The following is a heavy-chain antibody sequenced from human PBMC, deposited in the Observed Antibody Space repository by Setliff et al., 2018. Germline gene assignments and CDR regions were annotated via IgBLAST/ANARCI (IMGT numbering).Heavy chain of an antibody. CDR1: GFTFSDAW. J-gene: IGHJ4*02. D-gene: IGHD6-19*01. CDR3: ARGEDYSSGWHLSYFDY. V-gene: IGHV3-30-3*01. CDR2: ISYDGSNK. Sequence: GSLRLSCAASGFTFSDAWMNWVRQAPGKGLEWVAVISYDGSNKYYADSVKGRFTISRDNSKNTLYLQMNSLRAEDTAVYYCARGEDYSSGWHLSYFDYWGQGTLVTVSS.